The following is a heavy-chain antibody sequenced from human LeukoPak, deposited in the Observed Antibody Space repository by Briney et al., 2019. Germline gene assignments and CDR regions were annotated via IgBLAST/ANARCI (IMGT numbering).Heavy chain of an antibody. CDR3: ARDGVDYDRHDGFHV. J-gene: IGHJ6*02. CDR1: GDGYSLINNG. V-gene: IGHV1-18*01. CDR2: ISGFTGYT. D-gene: IGHD3-22*01. Sequence: GASVKVSCTASGDGYSLINNGVSWLRQAPGQGLEWMGWISGFTGYTNYAQRFHDRVTMTTDSSTNTAYMDLRRLTSDDTAIYYCARDGVDYDRHDGFHVWGQGTTVTVSS.